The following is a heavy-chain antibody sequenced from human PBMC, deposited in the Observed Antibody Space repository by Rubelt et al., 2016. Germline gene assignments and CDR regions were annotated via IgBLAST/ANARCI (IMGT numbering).Heavy chain of an antibody. CDR2: IIPIFGTA. D-gene: IGHD5-24*01. V-gene: IGHV1-69*05. CDR3: ARTKTVEMATIPLAY. CDR1: GYTFTSYG. Sequence: QVQLVQSGAEVKKPGASVKVSCKASGYTFTSYGISWVRQAPGQGLEWMGGIIPIFGTANYAQKFQGRVTMTRDTSTSTVYMELSSLRSEDTAVYYCARTKTVEMATIPLAYWGQGTLVTVSS. J-gene: IGHJ4*02.